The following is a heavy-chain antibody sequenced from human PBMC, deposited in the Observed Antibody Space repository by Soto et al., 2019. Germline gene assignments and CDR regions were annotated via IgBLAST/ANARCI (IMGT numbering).Heavy chain of an antibody. CDR1: GFTFSSYG. J-gene: IGHJ6*02. Sequence: PGGSLRLSCAASGFTFSSYGMHWVRQAPGKGLEWVAVISYDGSNKYYADSVKGRFTISRDNSKNTLYLQMNSLRAEDTAVYYCAKVRVYGYYYGMDVWGQGTTVTV. D-gene: IGHD3-10*01. CDR2: ISYDGSNK. V-gene: IGHV3-30*18. CDR3: AKVRVYGYYYGMDV.